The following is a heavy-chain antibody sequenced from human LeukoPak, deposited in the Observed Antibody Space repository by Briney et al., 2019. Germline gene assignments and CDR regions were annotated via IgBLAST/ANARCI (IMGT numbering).Heavy chain of an antibody. CDR3: LRLDMSTSYKHYFAY. CDR2: VKFDGSKK. CDR1: GFSFNSYW. D-gene: IGHD2-2*03. V-gene: IGHV3-7*01. J-gene: IGHJ4*02. Sequence: GGSLRVSCAVSGFSFNSYWMGWVRQAQGKGMEWVCNVKFDGSKKYYVDSVKGRFTIYRENAKNSLFLQMNSLRDEDAAIYYCLRLDMSTSYKHYFAYCGQGTLFTVSS.